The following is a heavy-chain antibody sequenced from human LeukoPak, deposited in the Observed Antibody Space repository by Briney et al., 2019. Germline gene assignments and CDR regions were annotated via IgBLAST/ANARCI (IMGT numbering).Heavy chain of an antibody. CDR2: IRSKAYGGTT. Sequence: QPGRSLRLSCTASGFTFGDYAMSWFRQAPGKGLEWVGFIRSKAYGGTTEYAASVKGRFTITRDDSKSIAYLQMNSLKTGDTAVYYCTRSTAVAGFDYWGQGTLVTVSS. CDR3: TRSTAVAGFDY. D-gene: IGHD6-19*01. V-gene: IGHV3-49*03. CDR1: GFTFGDYA. J-gene: IGHJ4*02.